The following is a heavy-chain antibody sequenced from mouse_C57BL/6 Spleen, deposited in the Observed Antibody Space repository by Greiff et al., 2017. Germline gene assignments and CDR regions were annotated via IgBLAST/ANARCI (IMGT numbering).Heavy chain of an antibody. CDR3: ASIYYDYFAY. Sequence: EVRLVESGGGLVKPGGSLKLSCAASGFTFSSSAMSWVRQTPEKRLEWVATISDGGSYTYYPDNVKGRFTISRDNAKNNLYLQMSHLKSEDTAMYYCASIYYDYFAYWGQGTLVTVSA. J-gene: IGHJ3*01. CDR1: GFTFSSSA. V-gene: IGHV5-4*01. CDR2: ISDGGSYT. D-gene: IGHD2-4*01.